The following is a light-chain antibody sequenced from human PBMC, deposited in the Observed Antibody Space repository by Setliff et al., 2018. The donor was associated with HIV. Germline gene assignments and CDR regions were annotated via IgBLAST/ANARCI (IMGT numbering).Light chain of an antibody. J-gene: IGLJ1*01. V-gene: IGLV2-11*01. CDR3: CSYVGSYSYI. Sequence: QSVLTQPRSVSGSPGQTITLSCTGSTSDVGNCNYVSWYQQYPGKAPKVIIFDVRRRPSGVPDRFSGSKSQNTASLTISGLQPEDEADYYCCSYVGSYSYIFGTGTKVTVL. CDR1: TSDVGNCNY. CDR2: DVR.